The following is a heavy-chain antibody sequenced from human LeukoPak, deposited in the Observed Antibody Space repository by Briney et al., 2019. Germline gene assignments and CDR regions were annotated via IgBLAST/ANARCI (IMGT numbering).Heavy chain of an antibody. J-gene: IGHJ3*02. V-gene: IGHV3-11*03. CDR2: VSRSSSYT. Sequence: GGSLRLSCAASGFTFSDYYMGWIRQAPAQGLDWVSYVSRSSSYTNYADSVKGRFTISRDDDKNSLYLQINTLRAEDTAVYYCARMLATFDAFDIWGQGTMVSVSS. CDR1: GFTFSDYY. CDR3: ARMLATFDAFDI. D-gene: IGHD2/OR15-2a*01.